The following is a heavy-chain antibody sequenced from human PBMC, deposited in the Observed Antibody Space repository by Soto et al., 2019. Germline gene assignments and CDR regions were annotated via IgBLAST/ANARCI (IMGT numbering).Heavy chain of an antibody. D-gene: IGHD6-6*01. CDR1: GFTFSSYG. CDR2: ISYDGSNK. J-gene: IGHJ4*02. CDR3: AKDQFRASSSPTY. Sequence: QVQLVESGGGVVQPGRSLRLSCAASGFTFSSYGMHWVRQAPGKGLEWVAVISYDGSNKYYADSVKGRFTISRDNSKNTLYLQMNSLRAEDTAVYYCAKDQFRASSSPTYWGQGTLVTVSS. V-gene: IGHV3-30*18.